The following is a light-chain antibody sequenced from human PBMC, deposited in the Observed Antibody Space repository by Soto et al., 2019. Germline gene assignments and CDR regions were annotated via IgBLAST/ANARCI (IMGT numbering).Light chain of an antibody. Sequence: EIVLTQSPGTLSLSPGERATLSCRASQSVSSSYLAWYQQKPGQAPRLLISGASSRATGIPDRFSGSGSGTDFTLTISRLEPEDFAVYFCQQYDNSPRGFTFGPGTKVDSK. CDR1: QSVSSSY. CDR2: GAS. V-gene: IGKV3-20*01. J-gene: IGKJ3*01. CDR3: QQYDNSPRGFT.